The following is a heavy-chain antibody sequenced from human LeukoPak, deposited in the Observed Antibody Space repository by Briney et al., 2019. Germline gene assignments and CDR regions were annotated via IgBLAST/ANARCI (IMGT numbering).Heavy chain of an antibody. D-gene: IGHD2-2*01. V-gene: IGHV1-2*02. CDR2: INPNSGGT. CDR1: GYTFTGYY. J-gene: IGHJ6*03. CDR3: ARDRPYCSSTSCKDYYYYYMDV. Sequence: ASVKVSCKASGYTFTGYYMHWVRQAPGQGLEWMGWINPNSGGTNYAQKFQGRVTMTRDTSISTAYMELSRLRSDYTAVYYCARDRPYCSSTSCKDYYYYYMDVWGKGTTVTVSS.